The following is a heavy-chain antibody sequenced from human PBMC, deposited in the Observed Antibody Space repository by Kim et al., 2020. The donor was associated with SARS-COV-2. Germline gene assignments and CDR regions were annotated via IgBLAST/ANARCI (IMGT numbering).Heavy chain of an antibody. CDR1: GFSFSSYA. D-gene: IGHD2-2*01. Sequence: GGSLRLSCAASGFSFSSYAMSWVRQAPGKGLEWVSSLSTNGDNTYYADSVKGRFTISRDNSRNTLNLQMNSLRAEDTAVYYCVKNCGSSIYSGSGVWGQG. CDR3: VKNCGSSIYSGSGV. J-gene: IGHJ6*02. V-gene: IGHV3-23*01. CDR2: LSTNGDNT.